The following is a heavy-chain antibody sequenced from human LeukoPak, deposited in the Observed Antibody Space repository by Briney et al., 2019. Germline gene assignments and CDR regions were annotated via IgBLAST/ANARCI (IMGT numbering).Heavy chain of an antibody. CDR1: GGSISSGGYY. CDR3: ARDQKYYDYVWGSHRYPGWFDP. CDR2: IYYSGST. V-gene: IGHV4-31*03. J-gene: IGHJ5*02. Sequence: SETLSLTCTVSGGSISSGGYYWSWIRQHPGKGLVWIGYIYYSGSTYYNPSLKSRVTISVDTSKNQFSLKLSSVTAADPAVYYCARDQKYYDYVWGSHRYPGWFDPWGQGTLVTVSS. D-gene: IGHD3-16*02.